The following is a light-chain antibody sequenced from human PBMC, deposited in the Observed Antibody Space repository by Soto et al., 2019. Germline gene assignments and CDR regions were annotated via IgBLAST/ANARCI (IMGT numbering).Light chain of an antibody. CDR2: SNT. Sequence: QSVLTQPPSASGTPGQTIAISCSRGSSNIGSHTVNWYQQLPGTAPRLLIYSNTQRTSGVPDRFSGSKSGTSASLAISGLQSEYEGDYYCAAWDDCLNGVVFGGGTKLTVL. CDR1: SSNIGSHT. J-gene: IGLJ2*01. CDR3: AAWDDCLNGVV. V-gene: IGLV1-44*01.